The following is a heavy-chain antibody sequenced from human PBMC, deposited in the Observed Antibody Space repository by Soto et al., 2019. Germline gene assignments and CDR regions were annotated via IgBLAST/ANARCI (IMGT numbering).Heavy chain of an antibody. J-gene: IGHJ3*02. CDR3: ARNSAYYDILTGREWEAAFDI. CDR2: IWYDGSNK. CDR1: GFTFSSYG. Sequence: GGSLRLSCAASGFTFSSYGMHWVRQAPGKGLEWVAVIWYDGSNKYYADSVKGRFTISRDNSKNTLYLQMNSLRAEETAVYYCARNSAYYDILTGREWEAAFDIWGQGTMVTVSS. V-gene: IGHV3-33*01. D-gene: IGHD3-9*01.